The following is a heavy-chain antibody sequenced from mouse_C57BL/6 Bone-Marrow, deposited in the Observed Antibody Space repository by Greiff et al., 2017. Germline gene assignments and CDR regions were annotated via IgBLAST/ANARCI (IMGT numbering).Heavy chain of an antibody. CDR3: ARSEITTVVYWYCDV. J-gene: IGHJ1*03. D-gene: IGHD1-1*01. CDR1: GYAFSSSW. CDR2: IYPGDGDT. V-gene: IGHV1-82*01. Sequence: QVQLQQSGPELVKPGASVKISCKASGYAFSSSWMNWVKQRPGKGLEWIGRIYPGDGDTNYNGKFKGKATLTADKSSSTAYMQLSSLTSEDSAVYFCARSEITTVVYWYCDVWGTGTTVTVSS.